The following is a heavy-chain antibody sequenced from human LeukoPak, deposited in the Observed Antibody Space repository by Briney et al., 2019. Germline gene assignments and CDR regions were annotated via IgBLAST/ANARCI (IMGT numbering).Heavy chain of an antibody. Sequence: PGGSLRLSCSASGFTFSSYGMQSVRQAPGKGLEWVAFIRYDGSNKYHADSAKGRFTISRDNSKNTLYLQMNSLRAEDTAVYYCAKDRVATFPDASDFWGQGTMVSVSS. J-gene: IGHJ3*01. V-gene: IGHV3-30*02. CDR1: GFTFSSYG. CDR3: AKDRVATFPDASDF. CDR2: IRYDGSNK. D-gene: IGHD5-12*01.